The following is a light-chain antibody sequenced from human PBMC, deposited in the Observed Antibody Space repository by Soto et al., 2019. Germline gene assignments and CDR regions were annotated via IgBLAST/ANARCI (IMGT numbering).Light chain of an antibody. CDR1: QSVRSSY. V-gene: IGKV3-20*01. CDR2: GAS. CDR3: QKYESSPYT. J-gene: IGKJ2*01. Sequence: EIVLTQSPGTLPLSPGERATLSCRASQSVRSSYLAWYHQKPGQPPRLLIFGASNRATGIPDRFSGSESGTDFTLTISRVEPEAFAVYYCQKYESSPYTFGQGTRLEIK.